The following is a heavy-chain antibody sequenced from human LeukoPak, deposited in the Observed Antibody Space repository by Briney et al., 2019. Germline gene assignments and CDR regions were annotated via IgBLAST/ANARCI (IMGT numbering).Heavy chain of an antibody. V-gene: IGHV3-15*01. Sequence: PGGSLRLSCVASGFTFSDAWMSWVRQAPGKGLEWVARIRSRTEGGTADYAAPVKGGFTISRDDSENTLSLQMNSLKSEDTAVYYCTTDYCSDGSCPGAFDMWGQGTMVTVSS. J-gene: IGHJ3*02. D-gene: IGHD2-15*01. CDR2: IRSRTEGGTA. CDR1: GFTFSDAW. CDR3: TTDYCSDGSCPGAFDM.